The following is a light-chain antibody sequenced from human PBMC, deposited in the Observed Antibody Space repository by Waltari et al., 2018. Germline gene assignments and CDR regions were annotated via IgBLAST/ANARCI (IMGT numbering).Light chain of an antibody. CDR3: AAWDDSLNGWV. CDR1: SSNIGSNN. J-gene: IGLJ3*02. CDR2: SNN. V-gene: IGLV1-44*01. Sequence: QSVLTQPPSTSGTPGQRVTIPCSGSSSNIGSNNVNWYQQLPGTAPKLLIYSNNQRPSGVPDRFSGSKSGTSASLAISGLQSEHEADYYCAAWDDSLNGWVFGGGTKLTVL.